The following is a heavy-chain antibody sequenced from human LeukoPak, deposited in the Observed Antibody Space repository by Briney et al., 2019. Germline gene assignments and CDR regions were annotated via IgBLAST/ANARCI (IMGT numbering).Heavy chain of an antibody. CDR3: ARVLLWFGSARYGMDV. J-gene: IGHJ6*02. CDR2: IYTSGST. Sequence: SETLSLTCTVSGGSISSASYYWRWIRQPAGKGLEWIGRIYTSGSTNYNPFLKSRVTISVDTSKNQFSLKLSSVTAADTAVYYCARVLLWFGSARYGMDVWGQGTTVTVSS. CDR1: GGSISSASYY. D-gene: IGHD3-10*01. V-gene: IGHV4-61*02.